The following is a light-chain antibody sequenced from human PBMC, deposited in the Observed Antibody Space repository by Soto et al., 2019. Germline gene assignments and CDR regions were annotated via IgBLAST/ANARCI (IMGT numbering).Light chain of an antibody. CDR3: HSYESSLSASV. CDR1: SSNIGSNT. V-gene: IGLV1-44*01. Sequence: QSVLTQPPSASGTPGQRVTISCSGSSSNIGSNTVNWYQQLPGTAPKLLIYTNDQRPSGVPNRFSGSRSGTSASLAITGLQAEDEADYYCHSYESSLSASVFGAGTKVTVL. J-gene: IGLJ1*01. CDR2: TND.